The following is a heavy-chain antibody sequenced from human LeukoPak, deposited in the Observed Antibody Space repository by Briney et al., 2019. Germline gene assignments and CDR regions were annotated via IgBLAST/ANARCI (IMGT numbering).Heavy chain of an antibody. Sequence: GGSLRLSCTASGFTFSTYTMNWVRQAPGKGLEWVSSISSSGSYIYNADSVKGRFTISRDNAKNSLFLQMNSLRAEDTAAYYCARGADYNFDVWGRGTMVTVSS. V-gene: IGHV3-21*01. CDR1: GFTFSTYT. D-gene: IGHD4/OR15-4a*01. J-gene: IGHJ3*01. CDR2: ISSSGSYI. CDR3: ARGADYNFDV.